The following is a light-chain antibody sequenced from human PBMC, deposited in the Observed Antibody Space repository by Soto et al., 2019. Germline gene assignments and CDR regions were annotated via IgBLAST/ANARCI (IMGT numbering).Light chain of an antibody. CDR1: QSVNSN. V-gene: IGKV3-15*01. Sequence: EIMMTQSPVTLSVSPGEGATLSCRASQSVNSNLAWYQQKPGQAPRLLIYGASTRATGIPATFSGSESGTEFTLTISSLQPEDFAVYYCQQYNSWPSWTFGQGTKVDIK. J-gene: IGKJ1*01. CDR2: GAS. CDR3: QQYNSWPSWT.